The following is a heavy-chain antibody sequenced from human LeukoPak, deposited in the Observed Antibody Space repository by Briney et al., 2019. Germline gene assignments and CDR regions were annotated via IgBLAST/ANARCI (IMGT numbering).Heavy chain of an antibody. V-gene: IGHV1-46*01. CDR1: GYIFSDYY. J-gene: IGHJ4*02. CDR2: INPSGGST. Sequence: ASVKVSCKASGYIFSDYYMYWVRQAPGQGLEWMGLINPSGGSTRYAQNFQGRVTMTRDTSTSTVSMELSSLRSEDTAVYYCARGPYSSGWYGLDYWGQGTLVTVSS. D-gene: IGHD6-19*01. CDR3: ARGPYSSGWYGLDY.